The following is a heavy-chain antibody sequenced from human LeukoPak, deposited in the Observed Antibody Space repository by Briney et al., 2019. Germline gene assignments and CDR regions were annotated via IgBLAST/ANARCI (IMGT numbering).Heavy chain of an antibody. CDR1: GFTFSSYW. Sequence: GGSLRLSCAASGFTFSSYWTHWVRQAPGKGLVWVSRINSDESSTSYADSVKGRFTISRDNAKNTLYLQMNSLRAEDTAVYYCASYGDYLYYWGQGTLVTVSS. J-gene: IGHJ4*02. CDR2: INSDESST. CDR3: ASYGDYLYY. V-gene: IGHV3-74*01. D-gene: IGHD4-17*01.